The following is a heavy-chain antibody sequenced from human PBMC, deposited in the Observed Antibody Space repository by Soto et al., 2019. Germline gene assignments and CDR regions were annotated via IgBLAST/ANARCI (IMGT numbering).Heavy chain of an antibody. CDR1: GGSISSYY. CDR2: IYDSGST. Sequence: QVQLQESGPGLVKPSETLSLTCTVSGGSISSYYWSWIRQPPGKGLEWIGYIYDSGSTTYNPSLKSRVTISVDMSKNQFSLKLSSVTAADTAVYYCARRAVGYGGFGYWGQGTLVTVSS. V-gene: IGHV4-59*01. J-gene: IGHJ4*02. CDR3: ARRAVGYGGFGY. D-gene: IGHD2-15*01.